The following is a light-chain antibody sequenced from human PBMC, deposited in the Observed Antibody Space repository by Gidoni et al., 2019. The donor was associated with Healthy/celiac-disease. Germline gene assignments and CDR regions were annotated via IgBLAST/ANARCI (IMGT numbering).Light chain of an antibody. Sequence: QSALTQPRSLSGSPGQAVTISRTGTSSDVGGYHYVPWYQQHPGKAPKLMIYDVSKRPSGVPDRFSGSKSGNTASLTISGLQAEDEADYYCCSYAGSFVVFGGGTKLTVL. J-gene: IGLJ2*01. V-gene: IGLV2-11*01. CDR1: SSDVGGYHY. CDR3: CSYAGSFVV. CDR2: DVS.